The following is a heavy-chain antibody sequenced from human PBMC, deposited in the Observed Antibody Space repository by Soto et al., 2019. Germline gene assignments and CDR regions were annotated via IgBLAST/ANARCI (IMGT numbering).Heavy chain of an antibody. CDR3: AIEVRRSNQFHH. CDR2: VIPIFGTS. J-gene: IGHJ4*02. CDR1: GGTFSSYG. V-gene: IGHV1-69*06. Sequence: SVKVSCKVSGGTFSSYGFSWVRQAPGQGLEWMGEVIPIFGTSNYAQKFQGTITIAADKSTNTVYMELNSLRSEDTAVYYCAIEVRRSNQFHHWGQGTMVTVS. D-gene: IGHD3-10*01.